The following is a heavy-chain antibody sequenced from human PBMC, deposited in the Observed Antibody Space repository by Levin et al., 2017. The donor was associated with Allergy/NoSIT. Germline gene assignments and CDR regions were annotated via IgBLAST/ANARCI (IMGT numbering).Heavy chain of an antibody. CDR1: GFTFTSSA. CDR2: IVVGSGNT. J-gene: IGHJ4*02. Sequence: SVKVSCKASGFTFTSSAVQWVRQARGQRLEWIGWIVVGSGNTNYAQKFQERVTITRDMSTSTAYMELSSLRSEDTAVYYCAAVDSSGYYSDYWGQGTLVTVSS. D-gene: IGHD3-22*01. V-gene: IGHV1-58*01. CDR3: AAVDSSGYYSDY.